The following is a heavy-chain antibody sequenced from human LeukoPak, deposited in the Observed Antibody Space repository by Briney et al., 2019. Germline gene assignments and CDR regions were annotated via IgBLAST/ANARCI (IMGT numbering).Heavy chain of an antibody. Sequence: GGSLRLSCVASGFTFSNYWMNWVHQAPGKGLEWVANIKPDGGEQYYVDSVKGRFTISRDNADNSLYLQLSSLRAEDTAVYYCAREKRTFDYWGQGILVTVSS. CDR2: IKPDGGEQ. D-gene: IGHD5-24*01. CDR3: AREKRTFDY. J-gene: IGHJ4*02. CDR1: GFTFSNYW. V-gene: IGHV3-7*03.